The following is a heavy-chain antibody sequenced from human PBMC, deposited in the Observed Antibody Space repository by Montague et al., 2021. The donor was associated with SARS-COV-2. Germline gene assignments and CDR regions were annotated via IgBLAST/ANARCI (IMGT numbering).Heavy chain of an antibody. CDR1: GGSFSGYY. CDR2: TNHSGTT. CDR3: ARIPSGVGDSYYYFWSGYLYYYYYMDV. Sequence: SETLSLTCAVYGGSFSGYYWSWIRQPPGKGLEWIGETNHSGTTNYNPSLKSRVTISVDTSKNQFSLKLSSVTAADTAVYYCARIPSGVGDSYYYFWSGYLYYYYYMDVWGKGTTVTVSS. J-gene: IGHJ6*03. D-gene: IGHD3-3*01. V-gene: IGHV4-34*01.